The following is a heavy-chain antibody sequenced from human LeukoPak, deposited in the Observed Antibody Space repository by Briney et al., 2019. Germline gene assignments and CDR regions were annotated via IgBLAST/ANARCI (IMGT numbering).Heavy chain of an antibody. V-gene: IGHV3-23*01. D-gene: IGHD1-1*01. CDR1: GFTFSSDA. CDR3: AKRGQRWFDP. CDR2: ISGSGGST. Sequence: GGSLRLSCAAAGFTFSSDAMSWVRQAPGKGLEWVSAISGSGGSTYYADSVKGRFTISRDNSKNTLYLQMNSLRAEDTAVYYCAKRGQRWFDPWGQGTLVTVSS. J-gene: IGHJ5*02.